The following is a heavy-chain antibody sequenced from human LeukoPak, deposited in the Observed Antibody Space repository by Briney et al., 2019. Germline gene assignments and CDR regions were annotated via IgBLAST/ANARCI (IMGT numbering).Heavy chain of an antibody. V-gene: IGHV3-74*01. CDR1: GFTFSSYW. CDR3: AGESLLIAAPFDY. D-gene: IGHD6-6*01. CDR2: INTDGSST. Sequence: GGSLRLSCAASGFTFSSYWMHWVRQAPGKGLVWVSRINTDGSSTSYADSVKGRFTISRANAKNTLYLQMNSLRAEDTAVYYCAGESLLIAAPFDYWGHGTLVTVSS. J-gene: IGHJ4*01.